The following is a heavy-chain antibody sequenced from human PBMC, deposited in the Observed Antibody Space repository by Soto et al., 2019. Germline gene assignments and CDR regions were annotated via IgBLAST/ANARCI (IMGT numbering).Heavy chain of an antibody. D-gene: IGHD2-15*01. V-gene: IGHV1-24*01. CDR3: ATVGSSAFDI. Sequence: RQAHRKGLEWMGGFDPEDGETIYAQKFQGRVTMTEDTSTDTAYMELSSLRSEVTAVYYCATVGSSAFDIWGQGTMVTVSS. J-gene: IGHJ3*02. CDR2: FDPEDGET.